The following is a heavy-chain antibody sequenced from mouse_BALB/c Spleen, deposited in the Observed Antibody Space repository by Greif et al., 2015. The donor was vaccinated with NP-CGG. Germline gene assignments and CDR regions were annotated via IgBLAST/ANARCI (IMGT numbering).Heavy chain of an antibody. CDR1: GYTFTDYA. V-gene: IGHV1-67*01. CDR3: ARLGNYGNPYYYAMDY. Sequence: VKLMESGPELVRPGVSVKISCKGSGYTFTDYAMHWVKQSHAKSLEWIGVISTYNGNTNYNQKFKGKATMTVDKSSSTAYMELARLTSEDSAIYYCARLGNYGNPYYYAMDYWGQGTSVTVSS. J-gene: IGHJ4*01. D-gene: IGHD2-1*01. CDR2: ISTYNGNT.